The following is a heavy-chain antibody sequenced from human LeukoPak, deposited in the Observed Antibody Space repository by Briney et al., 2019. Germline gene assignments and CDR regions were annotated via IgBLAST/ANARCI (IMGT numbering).Heavy chain of an antibody. CDR1: GFTFSSYA. J-gene: IGHJ3*02. D-gene: IGHD3-3*02. CDR2: ISASGSST. CDR3: AQRSLAPPNYVFDS. V-gene: IGHV3-23*01. Sequence: GGSLRLSCAASGFTFSSYAMSWVRQAPGKGLEWVSVISASGSSTYYADSVKGRFTISRDNSKNTLYLQMNSLRAEDTALYYCAQRSLAPPNYVFDSWGEGTMVTVSS.